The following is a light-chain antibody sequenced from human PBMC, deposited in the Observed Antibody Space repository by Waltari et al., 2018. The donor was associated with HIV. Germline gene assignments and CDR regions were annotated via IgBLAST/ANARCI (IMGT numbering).Light chain of an antibody. CDR3: QAWDSSVQE. CDR1: KLGDKY. J-gene: IGLJ2*01. V-gene: IGLV3-1*01. Sequence: SYELTQPPSVSVSPGQTASITCSGDKLGDKYACWYQQKPGQSHVLVIYQDSKRPSGIPERFSGSNSGNTATLTISGTQAMDEADYYCQAWDSSVQEFGGGTQLTVL. CDR2: QDS.